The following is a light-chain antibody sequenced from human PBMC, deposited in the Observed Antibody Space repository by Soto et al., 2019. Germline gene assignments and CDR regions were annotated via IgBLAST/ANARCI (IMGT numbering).Light chain of an antibody. Sequence: QSALAQPASVSGSPGQSITISCTGTSSDVGSYNLVSWYQQHPGRAPKVMIYEGNKRPSGVSNRFSGSKSGNTASLTISGLQAEDEADYHCCSYAGRSTGVFGGGTKLTVL. J-gene: IGLJ2*01. CDR2: EGN. V-gene: IGLV2-23*01. CDR1: SSDVGSYNL. CDR3: CSYAGRSTGV.